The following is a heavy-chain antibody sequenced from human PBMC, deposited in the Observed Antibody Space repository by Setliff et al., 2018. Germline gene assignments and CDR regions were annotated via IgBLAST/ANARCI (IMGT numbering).Heavy chain of an antibody. J-gene: IGHJ4*02. CDR3: ARDRGGASTRDH. CDR1: GFIFRNYG. V-gene: IGHV3-33*01. D-gene: IGHD1-26*01. Sequence: PGGSLRLSCAASGFIFRNYGIHWVRQTPGKGLEWVAVMWSDGTKKYYADSVKGRFTVSRDNPKNSLYLQMSSLRAEDTAIYYCARDRGGASTRDHWGQGTLVTVSS. CDR2: MWSDGTKK.